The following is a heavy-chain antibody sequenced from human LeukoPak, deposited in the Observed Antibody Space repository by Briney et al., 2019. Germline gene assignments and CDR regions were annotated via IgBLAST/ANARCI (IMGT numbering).Heavy chain of an antibody. Sequence: SETLSLTCNVSGGSITSYYWSWIRQSPGKGLEWIGYIYHSGTTNYNPSLKSRVTISVDTSKNQFSLKLSSVTAADTAVYYCARTSWLQSSYYFDYWGQGTLVTVSS. V-gene: IGHV4-59*08. D-gene: IGHD5-24*01. CDR1: GGSITSYY. CDR3: ARTSWLQSSYYFDY. CDR2: IYHSGTT. J-gene: IGHJ4*02.